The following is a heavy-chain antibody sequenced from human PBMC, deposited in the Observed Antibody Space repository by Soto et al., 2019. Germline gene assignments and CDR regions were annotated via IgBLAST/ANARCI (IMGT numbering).Heavy chain of an antibody. J-gene: IGHJ6*02. CDR3: ARQYGRSLAV. V-gene: IGHV5-51*01. Sequence: GESLKISCKGSGYSFTTNWIGWVRQMPGKGLEWMGIIYPADSDTRYSPSFQGQVTISADKSISTAYLQWSSLKSSDTAMYYCARQYGRSLAVWGQGTTVTVSS. CDR1: GYSFTTNW. CDR2: IYPADSDT. D-gene: IGHD3-3*01.